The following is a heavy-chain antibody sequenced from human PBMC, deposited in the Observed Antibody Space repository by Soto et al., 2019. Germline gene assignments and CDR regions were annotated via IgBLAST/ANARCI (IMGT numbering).Heavy chain of an antibody. CDR1: GFTFSRNA. V-gene: IGHV3-23*01. CDR2: ISGSGGST. J-gene: IGHJ4*02. Sequence: PGGSLTLSCAVSGFTFSRNAISWVRQLQGKGLEWVSAISGSGGSTSYADSVNGRFTISRDNSKITLYLQMNSLRAEDTAVYYCAKVLDRRVWDDWGQGTLVTVSS. CDR3: AKVLDRRVWDD. D-gene: IGHD1-1*01.